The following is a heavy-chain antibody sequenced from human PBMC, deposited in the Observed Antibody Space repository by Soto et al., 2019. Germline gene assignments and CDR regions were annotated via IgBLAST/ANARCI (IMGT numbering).Heavy chain of an antibody. V-gene: IGHV3-23*01. Sequence: HPGGSLRLSCAASGFTFSSYAMTWVRQAPGKGLEWVSAISGSGGITYYADSVKGRFTISRDNSKNTLYLQMNSLRAEDTAVYYCAKDRREEGYSSGWYGLYYYYGMDVWGQGTTVTVSS. D-gene: IGHD6-19*01. J-gene: IGHJ6*02. CDR2: ISGSGGIT. CDR1: GFTFSSYA. CDR3: AKDRREEGYSSGWYGLYYYYGMDV.